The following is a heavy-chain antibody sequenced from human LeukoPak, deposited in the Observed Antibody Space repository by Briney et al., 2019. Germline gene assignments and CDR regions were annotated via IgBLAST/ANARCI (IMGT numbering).Heavy chain of an antibody. CDR3: AASVPYGYFNY. J-gene: IGHJ4*02. D-gene: IGHD3-10*01. Sequence: GGSLRLSCAPSGFTFSSHEMNCVRQAPGEGLQWISYISTSGSTKYKEHSAKGRFTIPRDNAKNSLYLQMNTLRAEDTAVYSCAASVPYGYFNYWGQGILVPAS. V-gene: IGHV3-48*03. CDR2: ISTSGSTK. CDR1: GFTFSSHE.